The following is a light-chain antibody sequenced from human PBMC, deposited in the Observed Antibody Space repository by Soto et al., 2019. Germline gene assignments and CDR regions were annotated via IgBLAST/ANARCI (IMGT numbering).Light chain of an antibody. Sequence: ESVLTQSPGTLSLSPGDRATLSCRASQSVRSGHLAWYQQKPGQAPRLVIYDASTRATGIPDRFSGGGSGTDFTLTISRVEPEDFATYFCQQYDSYRTFGQGTKVEIK. J-gene: IGKJ1*01. V-gene: IGKV3-20*01. CDR3: QQYDSYRT. CDR1: QSVRSGH. CDR2: DAS.